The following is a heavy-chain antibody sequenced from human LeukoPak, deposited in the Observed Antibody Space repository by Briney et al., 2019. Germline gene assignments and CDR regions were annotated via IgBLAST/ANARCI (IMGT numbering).Heavy chain of an antibody. Sequence: PSETLSLTCTVSGYSISSGYYWGWIRQPPGKGLEWIGSIDHSESTYYNPSLKSRVTISVDTSKNQFSLKLSSVTAADTAVFYCARASYYYDSSGFEKVAAFDIWGQGTMVTVSS. CDR3: ARASYYYDSSGFEKVAAFDI. J-gene: IGHJ3*02. V-gene: IGHV4-38-2*02. D-gene: IGHD3-22*01. CDR2: IDHSEST. CDR1: GYSISSGYY.